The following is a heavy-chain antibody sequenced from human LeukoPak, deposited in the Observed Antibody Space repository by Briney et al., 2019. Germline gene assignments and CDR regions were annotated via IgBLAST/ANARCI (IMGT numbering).Heavy chain of an antibody. CDR1: GFSFNSYV. CDR2: ITGSGDYT. D-gene: IGHD3-22*01. V-gene: IGHV3-23*01. Sequence: GGSLRLSCAASGFSFNSYVMGWVSHAQGKGLEWESSITGSGDYTYYADSVKGRFPISRDNSRNTLSLQMNSLRDEDTAVYHCAKGSTQSSGYYFDHWGQGILVTVSA. CDR3: AKGSTQSSGYYFDH. J-gene: IGHJ4*02.